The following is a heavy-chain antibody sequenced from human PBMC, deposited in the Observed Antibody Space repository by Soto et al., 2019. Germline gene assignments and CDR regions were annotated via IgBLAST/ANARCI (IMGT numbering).Heavy chain of an antibody. Sequence: VQLVESGGGVVQPGRSLRLSCAASGFTFSSYGMHWVRQAPGKGLEWVAVIWYDGSNKYYADSVKGRFTISRDNSKNTLYLQMNSLRAEDTAVYYCARDSSSGKIAAAGEDYWGQGTLVTVSS. V-gene: IGHV3-33*01. D-gene: IGHD6-13*01. CDR1: GFTFSSYG. J-gene: IGHJ4*02. CDR3: ARDSSSGKIAAAGEDY. CDR2: IWYDGSNK.